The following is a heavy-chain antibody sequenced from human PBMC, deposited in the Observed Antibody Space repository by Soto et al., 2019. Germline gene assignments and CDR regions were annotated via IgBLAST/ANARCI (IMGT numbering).Heavy chain of an antibody. D-gene: IGHD2-2*02. Sequence: ASVKVSCKVSGHTLTELSMHWVRQAPGKGLEWMGGFDPEDGETIYAQKFQGRVTMTEDTSTDTAYMELSSLRSEDTAVYYCATGLYCSSTSCYRGGIWHYYYGMDVWGQGTTVTVSS. J-gene: IGHJ6*02. CDR1: GHTLTELS. CDR2: FDPEDGET. CDR3: ATGLYCSSTSCYRGGIWHYYYGMDV. V-gene: IGHV1-24*01.